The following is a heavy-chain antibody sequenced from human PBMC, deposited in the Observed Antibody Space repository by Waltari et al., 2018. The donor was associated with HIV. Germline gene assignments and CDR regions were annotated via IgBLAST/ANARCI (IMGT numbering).Heavy chain of an antibody. J-gene: IGHJ4*02. V-gene: IGHV3-33*01. CDR2: IWYDGSYK. CDR1: GFPFSSYG. Sequence: QVQLVESGGGVVQPGRSLRLSCAASGFPFSSYGIRRVRQAPGKGLEWVAFIWYDGSYKYYADSVKGRFTISRDNSKNTLYLQMSSLRAEDTAVYYCARDPAPYYDILTGYNAYYFDYWGQGTLVTVSS. D-gene: IGHD3-9*01. CDR3: ARDPAPYYDILTGYNAYYFDY.